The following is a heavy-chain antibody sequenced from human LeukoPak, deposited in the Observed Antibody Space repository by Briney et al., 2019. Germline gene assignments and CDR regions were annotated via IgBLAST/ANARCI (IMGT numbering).Heavy chain of an antibody. Sequence: SVKVSCKASGGTFSSYAISWVRQAPGQRLEWMGGIIPIFGTANYAQKFQGRVTITADESTSTAYMELSSLRSEDTAVYYCARESMVRGVIINYYYYYMDVWGKGTTVTVSS. CDR2: IIPIFGTA. CDR1: GGTFSSYA. CDR3: ARESMVRGVIINYYYYYMDV. V-gene: IGHV1-69*13. J-gene: IGHJ6*03. D-gene: IGHD3-10*01.